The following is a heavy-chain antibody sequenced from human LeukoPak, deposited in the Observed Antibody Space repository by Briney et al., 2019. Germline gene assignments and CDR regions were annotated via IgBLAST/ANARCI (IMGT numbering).Heavy chain of an antibody. D-gene: IGHD3-10*01. CDR3: SRDHDLTYGEPVFDP. V-gene: IGHV3-20*04. CDR1: GIKFADYG. CDR2: ITWNNYVP. J-gene: IGHJ5*02. Sequence: GGSLRLSCATSGIKFADYGLMWVRQPPGKGLEWVSGITWNNYVPGYADSVKGRFTISRDNANKSIYLQMDSLRADDTALYYCSRDHDLTYGEPVFDPWGQGTLVTVSS.